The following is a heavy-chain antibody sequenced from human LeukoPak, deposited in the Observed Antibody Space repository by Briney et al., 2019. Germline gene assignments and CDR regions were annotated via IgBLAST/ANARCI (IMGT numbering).Heavy chain of an antibody. J-gene: IGHJ4*02. D-gene: IGHD3-10*01. CDR2: ISYSGST. CDR1: GDSITYYY. Sequence: SETLSLTCTVSGDSITYYYWSWIRQPPGKGLEWIGSISYSGSTNYNPSLKSRVIISLDTSNNQFSLKMNSVTAADTAVYYCATESSGTYDYWGQGTLVTVSS. CDR3: ATESSGTYDY. V-gene: IGHV4-59*01.